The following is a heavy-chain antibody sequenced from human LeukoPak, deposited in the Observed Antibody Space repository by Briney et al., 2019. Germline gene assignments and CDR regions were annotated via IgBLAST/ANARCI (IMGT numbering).Heavy chain of an antibody. J-gene: IGHJ4*02. CDR3: ARGWFYGSGSYFFDY. CDR1: GYTFTDYY. V-gene: IGHV1-2*02. CDR2: INPNSGGT. D-gene: IGHD3-10*01. Sequence: ASVKVSCKASGYTFTDYYIHWVRQAPGQGLEWMGWINPNSGGTNYAQNFQGRVTMTRDTSISTAYMELSRLRSDDTAVYYCARGWFYGSGSYFFDYWGQGTLVTVSS.